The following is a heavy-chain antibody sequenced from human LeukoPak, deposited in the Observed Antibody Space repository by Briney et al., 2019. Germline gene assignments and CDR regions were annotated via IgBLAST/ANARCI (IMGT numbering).Heavy chain of an antibody. CDR2: IYYSGST. V-gene: IGHV4-39*01. Sequence: SETLSLTCTVSGGSISSSSYYWGWIRQPPGTGLEWIGSIYYSGSTYYNPSLKSRVTISVDTSKNQFSLKLSSVTAADTAVYYCARPYDSSGYYRSPWFDPWGQGTLVTASS. CDR1: GGSISSSSYY. D-gene: IGHD3-22*01. CDR3: ARPYDSSGYYRSPWFDP. J-gene: IGHJ5*02.